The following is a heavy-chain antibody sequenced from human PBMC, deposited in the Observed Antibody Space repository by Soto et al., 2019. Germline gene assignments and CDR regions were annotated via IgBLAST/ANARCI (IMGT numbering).Heavy chain of an antibody. J-gene: IGHJ6*03. D-gene: IGHD6-13*01. CDR2: ISAYNGNT. Sequence: ASVKVSCKASGYTFTSYGISWVRQAPGQGLEWMGWISAYNGNTNYAQKLQGRVTMTTDTSTSTAYMELRSLRSDDTAVYYCASSYSRAYYYYYMDVWGKGTKVTVSS. CDR3: ASSYSRAYYYYYMDV. CDR1: GYTFTSYG. V-gene: IGHV1-18*01.